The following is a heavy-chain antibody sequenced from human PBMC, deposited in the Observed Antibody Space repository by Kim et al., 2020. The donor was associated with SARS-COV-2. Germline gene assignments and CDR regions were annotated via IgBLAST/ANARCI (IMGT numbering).Heavy chain of an antibody. V-gene: IGHV4-34*01. J-gene: IGHJ6*02. Sequence: SETLSLTCAVYGGSFSGYYWSWIRQPPGKGLEWIGEINHSGSTNYNPSLKSRVTISVDTSKNQFSLKLSSVTAADTAVYYCARDQKLRYFDWVGGGYYYYGMDVWGQGTTVTVSS. D-gene: IGHD3-9*01. CDR2: INHSGST. CDR3: ARDQKLRYFDWVGGGYYYYGMDV. CDR1: GGSFSGYY.